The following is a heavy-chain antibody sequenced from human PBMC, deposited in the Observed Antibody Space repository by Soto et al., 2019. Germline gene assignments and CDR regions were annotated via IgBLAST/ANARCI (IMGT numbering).Heavy chain of an antibody. CDR2: INSGGSLI. V-gene: IGHV3-48*03. CDR1: GFRFNEYE. D-gene: IGHD3-10*01. CDR3: ARETSYGQSATIVGEF. Sequence: EVQLVESGGGLVQSGGSLRLSCVGSGFRFNEYEINWVRQAPGKGLEGIAYINSGGSLIYYAASVKGRFTISRDNYKDSVYLQMNSLRADDTALYYCARETSYGQSATIVGEFWGQGTLVTVSS. J-gene: IGHJ4*02.